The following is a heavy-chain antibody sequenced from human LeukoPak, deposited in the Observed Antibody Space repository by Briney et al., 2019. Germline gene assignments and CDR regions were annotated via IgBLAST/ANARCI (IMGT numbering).Heavy chain of an antibody. J-gene: IGHJ5*02. CDR1: GYTFTSYG. CDR3: AMGTVTTSWFDP. D-gene: IGHD4-11*01. Sequence: RASVKVSCNASGYTFTSYGISWVRQAPGQGLEWMGWISAYNGNTNYAQKLQGRVTMTTDTSTSTAYMELRSLRSDDTAVYYCAMGTVTTSWFDPWGQGTLVTVSS. V-gene: IGHV1-18*01. CDR2: ISAYNGNT.